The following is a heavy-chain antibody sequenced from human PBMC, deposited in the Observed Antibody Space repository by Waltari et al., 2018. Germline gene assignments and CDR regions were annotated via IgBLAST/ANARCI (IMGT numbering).Heavy chain of an antibody. J-gene: IGHJ4*02. CDR3: ASSMAVAGSLDY. CDR2: VYYSGNT. CDR1: GGSISPTRYY. Sequence: QLQLQESGPGLVKASETLSLTCSVSGGSISPTRYYWAWIRQPPGKGLEWIASVYYSGNTFYSPSLKSRVTISVDTSENQFSLKVTSVTAADTAVYFCASSMAVAGSLDYWGQGTLVTVSS. V-gene: IGHV4-39*01. D-gene: IGHD6-19*01.